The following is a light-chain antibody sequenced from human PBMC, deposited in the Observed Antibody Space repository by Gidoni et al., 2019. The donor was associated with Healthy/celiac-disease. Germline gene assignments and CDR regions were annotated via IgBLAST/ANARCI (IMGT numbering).Light chain of an antibody. CDR2: YAS. CDR3: QQYDNLPYT. J-gene: IGKJ2*01. Sequence: DIQLTQSPSSLSASVGDRVTITCPARQDMSNYLNWYQQKPGNAPKLLIYYASHWETLVPSSVSGSGSGTDFTFTISILQLEVIATYYFQQYDNLPYTFXQXTKLEIK. CDR1: QDMSNY. V-gene: IGKV1-33*01.